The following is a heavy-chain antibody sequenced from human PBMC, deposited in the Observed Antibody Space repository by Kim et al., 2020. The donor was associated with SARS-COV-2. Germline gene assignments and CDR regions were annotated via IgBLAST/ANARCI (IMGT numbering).Heavy chain of an antibody. Sequence: SVKVSCKASGGTFSSYAISWVRQAPGQGLEWMGGIIPIFGTANYAQKFQGSVTITADESTSTAYMELSSLRSEDTAVYYCARGGGRPSMGGNWFDPWGQGTLVTVSS. J-gene: IGHJ5*02. CDR1: GGTFSSYA. D-gene: IGHD3-16*01. V-gene: IGHV1-69*13. CDR3: ARGGGRPSMGGNWFDP. CDR2: IIPIFGTA.